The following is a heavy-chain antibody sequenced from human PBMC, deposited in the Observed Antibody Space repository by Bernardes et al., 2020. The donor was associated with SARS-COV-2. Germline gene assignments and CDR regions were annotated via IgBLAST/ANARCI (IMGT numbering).Heavy chain of an antibody. Sequence: GGSLRLSCAASGFTFSSFWMHWVRQAPGKGLVWVSRINTDGSSTNYADSVKGRFTISRDNAKNTLYLQMNSLRAEDTAVYYCARGHSGTSVPYWGLGTLVTVSS. CDR1: GFTFSSFW. D-gene: IGHD1-26*01. V-gene: IGHV3-74*01. CDR2: INTDGSST. CDR3: ARGHSGTSVPY. J-gene: IGHJ4*02.